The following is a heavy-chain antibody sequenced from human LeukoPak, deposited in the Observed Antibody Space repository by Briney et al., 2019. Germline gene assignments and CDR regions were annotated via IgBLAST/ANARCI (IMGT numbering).Heavy chain of an antibody. CDR1: GFTFSSYA. CDR2: ISGSGGST. Sequence: GGSLRLSCAASGFTFSSYAMSWVRQAPGKGLECVSAISGSGGSTYYADSVKGRFTISRDNSKNTLYLQMNSLRAEDTAVYYCAKVRKVGATTDYFDYWGQGTLVTVSS. CDR3: AKVRKVGATTDYFDY. J-gene: IGHJ4*02. D-gene: IGHD1-1*01. V-gene: IGHV3-23*01.